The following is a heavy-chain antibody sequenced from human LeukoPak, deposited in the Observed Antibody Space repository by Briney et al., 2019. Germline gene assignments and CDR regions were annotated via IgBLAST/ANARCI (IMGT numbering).Heavy chain of an antibody. CDR1: GFTFSSYD. D-gene: IGHD4-23*01. CDR2: IGTAGDT. CDR3: ARASVAHTGRGMDV. Sequence: GGSLRLSCAASGFTFSSYDMHWVRQATGKGLEWVSAIGTAGDTYYPGSVKGRFTISRENAKNSLYLQMNSLRAGDTAVYYCARASVAHTGRGMDVWGQGTTVTVSS. V-gene: IGHV3-13*01. J-gene: IGHJ6*02.